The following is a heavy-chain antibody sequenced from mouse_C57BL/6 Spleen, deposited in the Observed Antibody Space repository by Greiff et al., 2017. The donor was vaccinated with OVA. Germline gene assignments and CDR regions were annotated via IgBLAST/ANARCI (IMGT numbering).Heavy chain of an antibody. J-gene: IGHJ1*03. CDR3: DSSDTAVVATNRYFDD. CDR1: GYTFTSYW. V-gene: IGHV1-64*01. Sequence: VQLQQPGAELVKPGASVKLSCKASGYTFTSYWMHWVKQRPGQGLEWIGMIHPNGGSTNYNEKFKSKATLPVDKSSSTAYMQLSSLTSKDSAVYYCDSSDTAVVATNRYFDDWGTGTTVTVSS. D-gene: IGHD1-1*01. CDR2: IHPNGGST.